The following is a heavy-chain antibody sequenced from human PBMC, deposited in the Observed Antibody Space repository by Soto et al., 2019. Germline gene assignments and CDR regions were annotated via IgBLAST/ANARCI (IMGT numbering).Heavy chain of an antibody. CDR1: GDTFTSYY. Sequence: ASVKVSCKASGDTFTSYYMHWVRQAPGQGLEWMGIINPSGGSTSYAQKFQGRVTMTRDTSTSTVYMELSSLRSEDTAVYYCARNGLSGEEYYYYGMDVWGQGTTVTVSS. CDR2: INPSGGST. J-gene: IGHJ6*02. CDR3: ARNGLSGEEYYYYGMDV. D-gene: IGHD2-15*01. V-gene: IGHV1-46*01.